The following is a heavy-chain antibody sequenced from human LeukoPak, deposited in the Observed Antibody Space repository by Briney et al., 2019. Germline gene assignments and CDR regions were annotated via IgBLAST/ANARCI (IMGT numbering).Heavy chain of an antibody. V-gene: IGHV1-2*02. J-gene: IGHJ4*02. CDR1: GYTFTGYY. CDR2: INPNSGGT. D-gene: IGHD2-15*01. Sequence: ASVKVSCKASGYTFTGYYMHWVRQAPGQGLEWMGWINPNSGGTNHAQKFQGRVTMTRDTSISTAYMELSRLRFDDTAVYYCARDYCSGGSCYDLLFYWGQGTLVTVSS. CDR3: ARDYCSGGSCYDLLFY.